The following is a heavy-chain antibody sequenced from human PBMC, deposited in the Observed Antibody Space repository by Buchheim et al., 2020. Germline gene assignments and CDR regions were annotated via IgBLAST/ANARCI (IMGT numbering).Heavy chain of an antibody. Sequence: QVQLVQSGAEVKKPGASVRVSCKASGYTFTRYGISWGRQAPGQGLEWMGWISAFNGYTSYAQKFRGRVTMTTDTSTSTAYMELWSLRSDDTAVYYCARDRPYSNFEENWNDPWGQGTL. CDR3: ARDRPYSNFEENWNDP. J-gene: IGHJ5*02. D-gene: IGHD4-11*01. CDR2: ISAFNGYT. CDR1: GYTFTRYG. V-gene: IGHV1-18*01.